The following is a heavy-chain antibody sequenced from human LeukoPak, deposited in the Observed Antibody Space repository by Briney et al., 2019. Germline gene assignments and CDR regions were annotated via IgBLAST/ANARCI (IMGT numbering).Heavy chain of an antibody. V-gene: IGHV1-18*04. J-gene: IGHJ4*02. CDR1: GYTFNHYG. CDR2: ISAYNCNT. Sequence: SVNVSCKDSGYTFNHYGISWVQQAPGQGLEGMGWISAYNCNTNYPQKLQGRVTMTTDTSKSTAYMEPRSLRSDGPAVYYCDRDSSTWLQDYWGQGTMVAVSS. CDR3: DRDSSTWLQDY. D-gene: IGHD5-12*01.